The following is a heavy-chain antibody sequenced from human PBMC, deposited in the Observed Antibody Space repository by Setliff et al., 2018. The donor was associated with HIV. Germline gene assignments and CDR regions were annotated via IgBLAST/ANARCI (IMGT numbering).Heavy chain of an antibody. J-gene: IGHJ4*02. D-gene: IGHD3-22*01. CDR2: ISSSGSTI. CDR1: GFTFSDYY. V-gene: IGHV3-11*01. Sequence: GSLRLSCAASGFTFSDYYMSWIRQAPGKGLEWVSYISSSGSTIYYADSVKGRFTISRDNSKNTLYLQMNSLRAEDTAVYYCAGAYYYESSGYYWVYWGQGTLVTVSS. CDR3: AGAYYYESSGYYWVY.